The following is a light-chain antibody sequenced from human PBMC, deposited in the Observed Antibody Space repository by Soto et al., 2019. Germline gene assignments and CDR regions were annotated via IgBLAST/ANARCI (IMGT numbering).Light chain of an antibody. CDR3: QQSGGSPIT. CDR2: GTS. CDR1: QSVSSSY. Sequence: IVLTQSPGTLSLSPGERATLSCRASQSVSSSYLAWYQQKPGQAPRLLIYGTSSRATGIPDRFSGGGSGTDFTLTITRLEPEDFVMYYCQQSGGSPITFGQGTRLEIK. J-gene: IGKJ5*01. V-gene: IGKV3-20*01.